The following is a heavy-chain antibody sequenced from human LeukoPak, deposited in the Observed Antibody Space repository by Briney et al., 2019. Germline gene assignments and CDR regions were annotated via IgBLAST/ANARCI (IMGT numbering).Heavy chain of an antibody. D-gene: IGHD3-9*01. CDR1: GGSISSYY. CDR2: IYYNWST. V-gene: IGHV4-59*01. CDR3: ARVTGYTIEDYFDH. J-gene: IGHJ4*01. Sequence: PSETLSLTCTVSGGSISSYYWSWIRQPPPKGMERIGYIYYNWSTNYNPSPTLRGTVTVKTYKNQYSLNLRSVTVAATAAAYYARVTGYTIEDYFDHWGQGTLVTVSS.